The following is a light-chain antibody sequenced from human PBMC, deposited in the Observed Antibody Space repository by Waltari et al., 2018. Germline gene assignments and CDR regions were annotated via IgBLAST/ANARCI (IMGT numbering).Light chain of an antibody. J-gene: IGLJ2*01. Sequence: SFELTQPPSVSVSPGETASITCSGDKWGDKYVSWYQHKPCQSPVLLIYQDNMRPSGSPGRFSGSNSGNTATLTSSGTQAMDEADYYCQAWHTTTFVLFGGGTKLTVL. CDR3: QAWHTTTFVL. V-gene: IGLV3-1*01. CDR2: QDN. CDR1: KWGDKY.